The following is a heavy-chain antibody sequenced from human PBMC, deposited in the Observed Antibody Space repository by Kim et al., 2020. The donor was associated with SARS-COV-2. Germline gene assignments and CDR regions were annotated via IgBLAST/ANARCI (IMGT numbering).Heavy chain of an antibody. J-gene: IGHJ4*02. CDR3: ARGGLGGAFDY. CDR1: GSRFSNYW. CDR2: IKPDGSET. D-gene: IGHD1-26*01. Sequence: GGSLRLSCAASGSRFSNYWMTWVRQAPGKGLEWVAIIKPDGSETSYVDSVKGRFTISRDNAKNALSLQMNSLRAEYTAMYYCARGGLGGAFDYWGQGTLV. V-gene: IGHV3-7*01.